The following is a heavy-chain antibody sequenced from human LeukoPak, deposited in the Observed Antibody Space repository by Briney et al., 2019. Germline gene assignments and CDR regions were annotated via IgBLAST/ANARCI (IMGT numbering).Heavy chain of an antibody. CDR3: ARAYSERYGLGYYYMDV. J-gene: IGHJ6*03. CDR1: GFTFSSYS. V-gene: IGHV3-21*01. D-gene: IGHD1-26*01. Sequence: GGSLRLSCAASGFTFSSYSMNWVRQAPGKGLEWVSSISSSSSYIYYADSVKGRFTISRDNAKKSLYLQMNSLRVEDTAVYYCARAYSERYGLGYYYMDVWGKGTTVTVSS. CDR2: ISSSSSYI.